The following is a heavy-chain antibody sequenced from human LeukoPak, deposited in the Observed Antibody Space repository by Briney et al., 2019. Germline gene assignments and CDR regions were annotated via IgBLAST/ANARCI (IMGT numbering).Heavy chain of an antibody. V-gene: IGHV4-59*01. D-gene: IGHD3-3*01. CDR2: IYYSGST. CDR1: GGSISDFY. J-gene: IGHJ4*02. Sequence: PSQTLSLTCTVSGGSISDFYWSWIRQPPGKGLEWIGYIYYSGSTNYNPSLKSRVIISVDTSKNQFSLKLSSVTAADTAVYYCARSRGRGILPSALYYDFWSGYYHPFDYWGQGALVTVSS. CDR3: ARSRGRGILPSALYYDFWSGYYHPFDY.